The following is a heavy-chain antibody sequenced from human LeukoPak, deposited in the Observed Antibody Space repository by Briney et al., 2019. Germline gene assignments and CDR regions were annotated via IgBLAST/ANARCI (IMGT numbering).Heavy chain of an antibody. D-gene: IGHD3-10*01. V-gene: IGHV1-8*01. CDR2: MNPNSGNT. Sequence: ASVKVSCKASGYTFTSYDINWVRQATGQGLEWMGWMNPNSGNTGYAQKFQGRVTMTRNTSISTAYMELSSLRAEDTAVYYCAKGLFWFGEFSAPDYWGQGTLVTVSS. CDR3: AKGLFWFGEFSAPDY. CDR1: GYTFTSYD. J-gene: IGHJ4*02.